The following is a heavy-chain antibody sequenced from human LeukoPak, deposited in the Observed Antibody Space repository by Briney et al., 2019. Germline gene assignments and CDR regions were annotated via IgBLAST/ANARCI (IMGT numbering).Heavy chain of an antibody. CDR1: GYTFTSYG. CDR3: ARAGFLVVRGVISWFDP. J-gene: IGHJ5*02. CDR2: ISAYNGNT. Sequence: ASVKVSCKASGYTFTSYGISWVRQAPGQGLEWMGWISAYNGNTNYAQKLQGRVTMTTDTSTSTAYMELRSLRSDDPDVYYCARAGFLVVRGVISWFDPWGQGTLVTVSS. V-gene: IGHV1-18*01. D-gene: IGHD3-10*01.